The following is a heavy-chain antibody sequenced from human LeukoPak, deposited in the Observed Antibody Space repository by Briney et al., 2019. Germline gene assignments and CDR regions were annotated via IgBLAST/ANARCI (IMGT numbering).Heavy chain of an antibody. V-gene: IGHV3-48*04. CDR1: GFTFSSYS. J-gene: IGHJ6*03. Sequence: PGGSLRLSCAASGFTFSSYSMNWVRQAPGKGLEWVSYINSSNSTIYYAHSVKGRFTISRDNAKNSLYLQMNSLRAEDTAVYYCARRTQDTAMVYYYYMDVWGKGTTVTISS. CDR3: ARRTQDTAMVYYYYMDV. D-gene: IGHD5-18*01. CDR2: INSSNSTI.